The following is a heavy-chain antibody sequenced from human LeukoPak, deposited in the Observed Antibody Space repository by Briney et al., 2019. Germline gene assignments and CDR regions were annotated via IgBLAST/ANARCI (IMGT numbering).Heavy chain of an antibody. CDR2: IKEDGSDK. D-gene: IGHD3-3*01. CDR3: ARGFSLGD. V-gene: IGHV3-7*05. Sequence: GGSLRLSCAASGFTFSDFWMSWVRQAPGKGLEWVAKIKEDGSDKKYGDSVRGRFTISRDSAKNSLYLQMNSLRAEDTAVYYCARGFSLGDWGQGTLVTVSS. CDR1: GFTFSDFW. J-gene: IGHJ4*02.